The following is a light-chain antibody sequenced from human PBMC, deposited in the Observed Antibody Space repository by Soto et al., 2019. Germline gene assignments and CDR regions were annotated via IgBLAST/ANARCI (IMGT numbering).Light chain of an antibody. CDR1: QSISTW. J-gene: IGKJ5*01. CDR2: ATS. Sequence: IKMTQSPSSLSASVGDRVTITCRASQSISTWLAWYQQKPGKAPKSLIYATSNLQSGVPSRFSGSGFGTEFTLTISSLPPEECATDYCQQCNTYPITVGQGTRLEIK. CDR3: QQCNTYPIT. V-gene: IGKV1D-16*01.